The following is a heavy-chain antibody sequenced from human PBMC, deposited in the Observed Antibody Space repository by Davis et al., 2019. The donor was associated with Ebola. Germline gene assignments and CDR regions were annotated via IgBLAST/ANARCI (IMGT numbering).Heavy chain of an antibody. CDR1: GVTVSSYG. CDR2: IIPVFRTA. V-gene: IGHV1-69*13. D-gene: IGHD2-15*01. J-gene: IGHJ4*02. Sequence: AASVKVSCKASGVTVSSYGISWVRQAPGQGLEWMGGIIPVFRTANYAQKFQGRVTITADESTRTAYMELNGLRSEDTAVYYCAHLGPQRYCSGGGCHGYLDYWGQGTLVTVSS. CDR3: AHLGPQRYCSGGGCHGYLDY.